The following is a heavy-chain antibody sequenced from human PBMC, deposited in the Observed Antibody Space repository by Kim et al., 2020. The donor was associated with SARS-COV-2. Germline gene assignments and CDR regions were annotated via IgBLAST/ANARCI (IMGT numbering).Heavy chain of an antibody. V-gene: IGHV4-34*01. Sequence: SETLSLTCAVYGGSFSGYYWSWIRQPPGKGLEWIGEINHSGSTNYNPSLKSRVTISVDTSKNQFSLKLSSVTAADTAVYYCARGKDSSTSCFDYWGQGTLVTVSS. CDR2: INHSGST. CDR1: GGSFSGYY. D-gene: IGHD2-2*01. J-gene: IGHJ4*02. CDR3: ARGKDSSTSCFDY.